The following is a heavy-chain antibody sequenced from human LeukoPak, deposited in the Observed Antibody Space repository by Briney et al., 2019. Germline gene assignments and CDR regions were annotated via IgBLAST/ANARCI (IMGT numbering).Heavy chain of an antibody. Sequence: GGSLRLSCAASGXSFNTYSFNWVRQTPGKGLEWVASISSSSNFISYADSVKGRFTISRDNARNSLYLQMHSLRVVDTAVYYCARPQQGYYAMDVWGRGTTVTVSS. J-gene: IGHJ6*02. CDR2: ISSSSNFI. CDR1: GXSFNTYS. D-gene: IGHD1-1*01. CDR3: ARPQQGYYAMDV. V-gene: IGHV3-21*01.